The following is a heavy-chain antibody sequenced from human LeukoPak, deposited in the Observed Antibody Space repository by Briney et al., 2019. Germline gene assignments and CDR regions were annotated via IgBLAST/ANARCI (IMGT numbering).Heavy chain of an antibody. Sequence: PSETLSLTCTASGGSISSGGYYWSWIRQPPGKGLEWIGYIYHSGSTYYNPSLKSRVTISVDRSKNQFSLKLSSVTAADTAVYYCARGGYCSSTSCGWFDPWGQGTLVTVSS. CDR3: ARGGYCSSTSCGWFDP. D-gene: IGHD2-2*01. J-gene: IGHJ5*02. V-gene: IGHV4-30-2*01. CDR1: GGSISSGGYY. CDR2: IYHSGST.